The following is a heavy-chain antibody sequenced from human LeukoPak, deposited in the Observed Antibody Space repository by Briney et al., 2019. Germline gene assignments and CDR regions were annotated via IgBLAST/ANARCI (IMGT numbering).Heavy chain of an antibody. V-gene: IGHV5-51*01. D-gene: IGHD6-13*01. J-gene: IGHJ3*02. CDR3: AKQEQNAFDI. Sequence: GESLKISFRGSGYSFTSYWIGWVRQMPGKGLECMGIIYPGDSDTRYSPSFQGQVTISADKSISTAYLQWSSLKASDTAMYYCAKQEQNAFDIWGQGTMVTVSS. CDR2: IYPGDSDT. CDR1: GYSFTSYW.